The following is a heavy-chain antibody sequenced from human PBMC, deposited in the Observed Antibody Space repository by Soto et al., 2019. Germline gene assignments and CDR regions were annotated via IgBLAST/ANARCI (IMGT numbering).Heavy chain of an antibody. CDR3: TTDGRLRLGELSLYY. D-gene: IGHD3-16*02. CDR2: IKSKTDGGTT. CDR1: GFTFSNAW. Sequence: GGSLRLSCAASGFTFSNAWMSWVRQAPGKGLEWVGRIKSKTDGGTTDYAAPVKGRFTISRDDSKNTLYLQMNSLKTEDTAVYYCTTDGRLRLGELSLYYWGQGTLVTVSS. V-gene: IGHV3-15*01. J-gene: IGHJ4*02.